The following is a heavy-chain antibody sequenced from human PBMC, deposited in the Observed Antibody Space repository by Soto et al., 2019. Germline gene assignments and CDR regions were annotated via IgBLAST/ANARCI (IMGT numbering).Heavy chain of an antibody. J-gene: IGHJ4*02. V-gene: IGHV3-21*01. Sequence: GGSLRLSCAASGFTFSDYSMNWVRQAPGKGLEWVSSISGGSGDIFYADSVKGRFTISRDNAKNSLYLQMNSLRADDTAVYYCARSHSSSWYYFDYWGQGTLVTVSS. CDR1: GFTFSDYS. CDR2: ISGGSGDI. CDR3: ARSHSSSWYYFDY. D-gene: IGHD6-13*01.